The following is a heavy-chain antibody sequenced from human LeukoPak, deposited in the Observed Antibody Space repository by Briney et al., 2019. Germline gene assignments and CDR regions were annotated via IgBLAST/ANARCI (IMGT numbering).Heavy chain of an antibody. J-gene: IGHJ6*03. CDR2: INTDGSST. Sequence: GGSLRLSCAASGFTFSSYWMNWVRQAPGKGLVWVSRINTDGSSTSYADSVKGRFTISRDNAKNTLYLQMNSLRAEDTAVYYCARPRHHYDSSGYFPNYMDVWGKGTTVTVSS. V-gene: IGHV3-74*01. CDR1: GFTFSSYW. CDR3: ARPRHHYDSSGYFPNYMDV. D-gene: IGHD3-22*01.